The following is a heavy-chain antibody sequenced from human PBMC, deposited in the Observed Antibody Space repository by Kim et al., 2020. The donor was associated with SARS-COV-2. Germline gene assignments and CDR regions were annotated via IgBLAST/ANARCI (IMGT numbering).Heavy chain of an antibody. CDR3: VRAPAYVSWTVYEYFEDGDFDY. CDR2: INPNIGRT. CDR1: GYTFTSYY. J-gene: IGHJ4*02. D-gene: IGHD3-9*01. V-gene: IGHV1-2*06. Sequence: ASVKVSCKASGYTFTSYYMYWVRQAPGQGLEWMGQINPNIGRTNYAQKFQGRVTMTRDTSISTAYMELSSLISDDTAVYYCVRAPAYVSWTVYEYFEDGDFDYWGQGTLVTVSS.